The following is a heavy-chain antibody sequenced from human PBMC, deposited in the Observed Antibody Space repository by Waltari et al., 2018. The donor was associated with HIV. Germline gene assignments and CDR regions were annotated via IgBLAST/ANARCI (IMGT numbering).Heavy chain of an antibody. CDR1: GFSLNTSGMC. Sequence: QVSLRESGPALVKPRQTLTLTCTFSGFSLNTSGMCVSWIRQPPGKAVEWLERIDWDDDKYYSTSLKTTLTISKTTSKKHVVLTLTNKDTVDTATYYCARFHGGTYKKIWGYYYGVDVWGQGTTVTVSS. V-gene: IGHV2-70*15. CDR2: IDWDDDK. CDR3: ARFHGGTYKKIWGYYYGVDV. D-gene: IGHD1-26*01. J-gene: IGHJ6*02.